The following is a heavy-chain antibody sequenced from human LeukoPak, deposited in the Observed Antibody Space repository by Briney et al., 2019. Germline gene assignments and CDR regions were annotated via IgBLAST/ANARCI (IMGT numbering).Heavy chain of an antibody. D-gene: IGHD3-10*01. CDR3: ARVRGSAFDM. V-gene: IGHV3-74*01. CDR1: GFTFSYYW. Sequence: GESLRLSCAASGFTFSYYWMHWVRQAPGKGLVWVSHVNSDGRSTDYADSVKGRFTISRDNARNTVYLQMNSLRGEDMAVYYCARVRGSAFDMWGQGTMVTVSS. J-gene: IGHJ3*02. CDR2: VNSDGRST.